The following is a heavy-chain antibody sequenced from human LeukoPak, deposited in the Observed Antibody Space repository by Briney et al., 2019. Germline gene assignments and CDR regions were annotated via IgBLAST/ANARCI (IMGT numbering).Heavy chain of an antibody. Sequence: ESLKISCKGSGYKFTTYWIAWVRQMPGKGLEWMGTVLPRDSDTRYSPPFQGQVSMSADHSINTAYLQWSSLKASDTAIYYCARSVGNDAFDIWGQGTMVTVSS. CDR1: GYKFTTYW. CDR2: VLPRDSDT. D-gene: IGHD1-26*01. V-gene: IGHV5-51*01. CDR3: ARSVGNDAFDI. J-gene: IGHJ3*02.